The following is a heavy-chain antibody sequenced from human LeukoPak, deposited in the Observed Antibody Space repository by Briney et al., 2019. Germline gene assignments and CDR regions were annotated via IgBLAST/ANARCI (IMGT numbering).Heavy chain of an antibody. D-gene: IGHD6-19*01. CDR3: ARATSGWSGPPFDY. CDR2: IYHSGST. CDR1: GGSISSYY. Sequence: NPSETLSLTCTVSGGSISSYYWSWIRLPPGKGLEWIGYIYHSGSTDYNPSLKSRVTISVDTSKSQFSLKLSSVTAADTAVYYCARATSGWSGPPFDYWGQGTLVTVSS. V-gene: IGHV4-59*01. J-gene: IGHJ4*02.